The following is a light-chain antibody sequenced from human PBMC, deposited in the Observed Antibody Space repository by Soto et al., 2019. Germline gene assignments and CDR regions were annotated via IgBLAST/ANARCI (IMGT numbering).Light chain of an antibody. CDR3: HHYGSSPRT. Sequence: EIVWTQSPGTLSLSPGDGATLSCRASESLRGNYLDGYQQKHGQAPRLLIYAACIRAAGIPDRFSGSGSGTDFILTSRRLETEDFAMYFCHHYGSSPRTFGQGTKVEIK. J-gene: IGKJ1*01. CDR1: ESLRGNY. CDR2: AAC. V-gene: IGKV3-20*01.